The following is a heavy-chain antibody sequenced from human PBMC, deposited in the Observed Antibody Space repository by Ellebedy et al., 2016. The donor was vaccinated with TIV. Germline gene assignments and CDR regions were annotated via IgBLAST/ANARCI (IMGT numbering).Heavy chain of an antibody. Sequence: ASVKVSCKASGYTFSSFGVSWLRQAPGQGLEWMGWVSAYNGDTKYAQRLQGRVTMTRDTSTSTIYMELSSLRSEDTAVYYCARAGLNSSGYIMVFYFDYWGQGTLVTVSS. D-gene: IGHD5-18*01. V-gene: IGHV1-18*04. CDR2: VSAYNGDT. CDR1: GYTFSSFG. CDR3: ARAGLNSSGYIMVFYFDY. J-gene: IGHJ4*02.